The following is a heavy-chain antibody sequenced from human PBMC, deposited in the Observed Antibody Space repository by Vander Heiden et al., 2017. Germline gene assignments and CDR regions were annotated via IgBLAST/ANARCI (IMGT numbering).Heavy chain of an antibody. CDR2: ISPDQVGR. CDR1: GYTFTDYP. D-gene: IGHD3-22*01. CDR3: ARPWGNGYYEYSLDG. V-gene: IGHV1-2*02. J-gene: IGHJ6*02. Sequence: QVQLVQSGAEVKKPGASVKVPCQASGYTFTDYPIRWMRQAPGQGVEWVGWISPDQVGRDYGDQTGREYEQKFQGRVTLTWDTSTSVAYMEINRLTSDDTAVDYCARPWGNGYYEYSLDGWGQGTTVSVSS.